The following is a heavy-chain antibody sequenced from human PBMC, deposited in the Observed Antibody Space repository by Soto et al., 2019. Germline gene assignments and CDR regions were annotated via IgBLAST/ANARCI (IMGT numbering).Heavy chain of an antibody. CDR3: ARDLPYYYDSSGYGYFDY. CDR2: IYYSGST. J-gene: IGHJ4*02. D-gene: IGHD3-22*01. Sequence: SETLSLTCTVSGASIRSTDYYWSRIRQPPGKGLEWIGYIYYSGSTYYNPSLKSRVTISVDTSKNQFSLKLSSVTAADTAVYYCARDLPYYYDSSGYGYFDYWGQGTLVTVSS. CDR1: GASIRSTDYY. V-gene: IGHV4-30-4*01.